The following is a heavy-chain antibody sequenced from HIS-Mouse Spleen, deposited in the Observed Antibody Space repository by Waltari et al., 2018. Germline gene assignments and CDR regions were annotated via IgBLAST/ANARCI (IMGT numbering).Heavy chain of an antibody. V-gene: IGHV4-39*07. CDR3: ARERYSSSLLGIHDAFDI. CDR1: GGSISSSSYY. D-gene: IGHD6-6*01. CDR2: IYYSGST. Sequence: QLQLQESGPGLVKPSETLSLTCTVSGGSISSSSYYWGWIRQPPGQGLEWIGSIYYSGSTYYNPSLKSRVTISVDTSKNQFSLKLSSVTAADTAVYYCARERYSSSLLGIHDAFDIWGQGTMVTVSS. J-gene: IGHJ3*02.